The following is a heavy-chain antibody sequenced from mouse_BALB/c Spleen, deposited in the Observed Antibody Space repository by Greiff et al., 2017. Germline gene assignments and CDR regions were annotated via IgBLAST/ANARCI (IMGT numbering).Heavy chain of an antibody. D-gene: IGHD2-3*01. CDR3: ARWLLRDWYFDV. V-gene: IGHV3-6*02. J-gene: IGHJ1*01. CDR2: ISYDGSN. Sequence: EVQRVESGPGLVKPSQSLSLTCSVTGYSITSGYYWNWIRQFPGNKLEWMGYISYDGSNNYNPSLKNRISITRDTSKNQFFLKLNSVTTEDTATYYCARWLLRDWYFDVWGAGTTVTVSS. CDR1: GYSITSGYY.